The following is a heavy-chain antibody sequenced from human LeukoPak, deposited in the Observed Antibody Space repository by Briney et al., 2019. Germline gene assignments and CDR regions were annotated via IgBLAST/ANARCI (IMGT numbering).Heavy chain of an antibody. V-gene: IGHV5-51*01. D-gene: IGHD3-10*01. CDR2: IYPGDSDT. CDR3: ARQELTEYTWFDP. CDR1: GYSFTSYW. J-gene: IGHJ5*02. Sequence: PGESLKISCKGSGYSFTSYWIGWVRQMPGKGLEWMGSIYPGDSDTRYSPSFQGQVTISADKSISTAYLQWSSLKASDPRIYYCARQELTEYTWFDPWGQGTLVTVSS.